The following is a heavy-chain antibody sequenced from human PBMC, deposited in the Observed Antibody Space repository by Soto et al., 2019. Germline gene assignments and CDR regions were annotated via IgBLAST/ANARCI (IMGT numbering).Heavy chain of an antibody. J-gene: IGHJ4*02. CDR2: ISWNSGSI. CDR1: GFTFDDYA. V-gene: IGHV3-9*01. Sequence: EVQLVESGGGLVQPGRSLRLSCAASGFTFDDYAMHWVRQAPGKGLEWVSGISWNSGSIGYADSVKGRFTISRDNAKNSLYLQMNSLRAEDTALYYCAKGAGEGTPYFDYWGQGTLVTVSS. D-gene: IGHD4-17*01. CDR3: AKGAGEGTPYFDY.